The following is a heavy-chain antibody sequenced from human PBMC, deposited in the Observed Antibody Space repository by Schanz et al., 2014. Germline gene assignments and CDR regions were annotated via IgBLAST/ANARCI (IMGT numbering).Heavy chain of an antibody. V-gene: IGHV3-7*01. CDR2: IKQEGDEK. CDR3: VRDRGFCADEICWRRCDMDV. Sequence: EGQLVESGGGLVQPGGSLRLSCVVSGFNFRNYWMSWVRQAPGKGLEWVASIKQEGDEKNYVDSVKGRFTISRDNAKNTLFLQMKSLIADDTAVYCCVRDRGFCADEICWRRCDMDVWGNGATVNVSS. D-gene: IGHD2-8*01. CDR1: GFNFRNYW. J-gene: IGHJ6*03.